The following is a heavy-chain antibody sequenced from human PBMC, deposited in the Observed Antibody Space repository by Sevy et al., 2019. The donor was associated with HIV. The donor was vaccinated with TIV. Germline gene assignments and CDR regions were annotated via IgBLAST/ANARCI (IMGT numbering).Heavy chain of an antibody. CDR2: ISAYNGNT. V-gene: IGHV1-18*04. Sequence: ASVKVSCKASGYTFTSYGISWVRQAPGQGLEWMGWISAYNGNTNYAQKLQGRGTMTTDTSTSTAYMELRSLRSDDTAVYYCARDAYYYDSSGYYNYWGQGTLVTVSS. CDR1: GYTFTSYG. CDR3: ARDAYYYDSSGYYNY. D-gene: IGHD3-22*01. J-gene: IGHJ4*02.